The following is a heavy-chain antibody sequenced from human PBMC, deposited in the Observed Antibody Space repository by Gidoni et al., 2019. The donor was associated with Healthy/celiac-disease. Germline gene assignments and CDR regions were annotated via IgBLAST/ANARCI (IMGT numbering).Heavy chain of an antibody. CDR1: GFTFSSYA. CDR2: ISYDGSNK. D-gene: IGHD3-10*01. CDR3: ARDGGVWFGELFPLTYYYYGMDV. Sequence: QVQLVESGGGVVQPGRSLRLSCAASGFTFSSYAMHWVRQAQGKGLDWVAVISYDGSNKYYADSVKGRFTISRDNSKNTLYLQMNSLRAEDTAVYYCARDGGVWFGELFPLTYYYYGMDVWGQGTTVTVSS. V-gene: IGHV3-30-3*01. J-gene: IGHJ6*02.